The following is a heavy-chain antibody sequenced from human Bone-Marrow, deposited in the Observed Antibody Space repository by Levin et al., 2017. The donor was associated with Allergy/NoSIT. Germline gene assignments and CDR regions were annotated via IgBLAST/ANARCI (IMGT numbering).Heavy chain of an antibody. CDR2: ISWNSGSI. CDR3: AKVRYSSGYPIEGAFDI. V-gene: IGHV3-9*01. D-gene: IGHD3-22*01. J-gene: IGHJ3*02. Sequence: PGGSLRLSCAASGFTFDDYAMHWVRQAPGKGLEWVSGISWNSGSIGYADSVKGRFTISRDNAKNSLYLQMNSLRAEDTALYYCAKVRYSSGYPIEGAFDIWGQGTMVTVSS. CDR1: GFTFDDYA.